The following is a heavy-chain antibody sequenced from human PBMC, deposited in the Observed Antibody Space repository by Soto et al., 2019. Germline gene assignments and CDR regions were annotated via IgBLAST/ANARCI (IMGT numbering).Heavy chain of an antibody. D-gene: IGHD5-12*01. CDR3: ARDPMVVATTSHYYYYYGMDV. V-gene: IGHV3-33*01. CDR2: IWYDGSNK. CDR1: GFTFSSYG. Sequence: GGSLRLSCAASGFTFSSYGMHWVRQAPGKGLEWVAVIWYDGSNKYYADSVKGRFTISRDNSKNTLYLQMNSLRAEDTAVYYCARDPMVVATTSHYYYYYGMDVWGQGTTVTVSS. J-gene: IGHJ6*02.